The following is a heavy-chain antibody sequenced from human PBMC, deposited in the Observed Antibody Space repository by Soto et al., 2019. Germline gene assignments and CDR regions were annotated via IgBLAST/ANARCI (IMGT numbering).Heavy chain of an antibody. J-gene: IGHJ4*02. V-gene: IGHV4-39*01. Sequence: SETLSLTCTVSGGSISSSSYYWGWIRQPPGKGLEWIGSIYYSGSTYYNPSLKSRVTISVDTSKNQFSLKRSSVTAADTAVYYCARYEDYSSSLDYWGQGTLVTVSS. D-gene: IGHD6-13*01. CDR1: GGSISSSSYY. CDR2: IYYSGST. CDR3: ARYEDYSSSLDY.